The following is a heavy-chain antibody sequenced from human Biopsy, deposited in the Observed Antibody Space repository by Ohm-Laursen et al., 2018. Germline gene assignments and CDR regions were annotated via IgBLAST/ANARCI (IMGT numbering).Heavy chain of an antibody. J-gene: IGHJ3*01. D-gene: IGHD2/OR15-2a*01. CDR1: GFTFSSYG. CDR3: TRDTTYYAGTTYYDAPDV. V-gene: IGHV3-33*01. Sequence: SLRLSCTASGFTFSSYGMHWVRQAPGKGLEWVAAIWYDGSNKNYADSVKGRFTISRDNAKNSLYLQMNSLRAEDTAVYYCTRDTTYYAGTTYYDAPDVWGQGTTVTVSS. CDR2: IWYDGSNK.